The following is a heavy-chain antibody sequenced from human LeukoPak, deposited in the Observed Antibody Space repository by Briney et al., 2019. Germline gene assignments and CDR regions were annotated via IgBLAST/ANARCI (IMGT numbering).Heavy chain of an antibody. CDR3: TRGDPLWDIVVVVAATQETTRAFDI. CDR1: GFTFSSYV. J-gene: IGHJ3*02. Sequence: PGRSLRLSCAASGFTFSSYVMHWVRQAPGKGLEWVAVISYDGTNKYYADSVKGRFTISRDNSKNTLYLQMNSLRAEDTAVYYCTRGDPLWDIVVVVAATQETTRAFDIWGQGTMVTVSS. CDR2: ISYDGTNK. D-gene: IGHD2-15*01. V-gene: IGHV3-30*04.